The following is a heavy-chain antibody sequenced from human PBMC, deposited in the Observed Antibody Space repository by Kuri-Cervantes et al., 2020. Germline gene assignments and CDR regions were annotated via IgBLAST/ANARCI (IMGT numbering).Heavy chain of an antibody. V-gene: IGHV3-7*01. CDR1: GFTFGNYA. CDR3: ARARGDYYDSSGYDYYYYYGMDV. Sequence: GGSLRLSCAASGFTFGNYAMSWVRQAPGKGLEWVANIKQDGSEKYYVDSVKGRFTISRDNAKNSLYLQMNSLRAEDTAVYYCARARGDYYDSSGYDYYYYYGMDVWGQGTTVTVSS. CDR2: IKQDGSEK. D-gene: IGHD3-22*01. J-gene: IGHJ6*02.